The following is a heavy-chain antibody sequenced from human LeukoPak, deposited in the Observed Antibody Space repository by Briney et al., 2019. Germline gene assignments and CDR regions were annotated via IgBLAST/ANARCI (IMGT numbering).Heavy chain of an antibody. CDR2: IYHSGST. J-gene: IGHJ5*02. CDR1: GYSISSGYY. V-gene: IGHV4-38-2*01. CDR3: ARHTYCSGGSCYFDP. D-gene: IGHD2-15*01. Sequence: SETLSLTCAVSGYSISSGYYWGWIRQPPGKGLEWIGSIYHSGSTYYNPSLKSRVTISVDTSKNKFSLKLSSVTAADTAVYYCARHTYCSGGSCYFDPWGQGTLVTVSS.